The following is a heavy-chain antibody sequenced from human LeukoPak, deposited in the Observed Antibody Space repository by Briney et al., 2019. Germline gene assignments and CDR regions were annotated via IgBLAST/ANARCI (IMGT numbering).Heavy chain of an antibody. CDR3: ARDRPPFDY. CDR1: GFTFSSYA. J-gene: IGHJ4*02. Sequence: GGSLRLSCAASGFTFSSYAMHWVRQAPGKGLEWVAVISYDGSNKCYADSVKGRFTISRDNSKNTLYLQMNSLRAEDTAVYYCARDRPPFDYWGQGTLVTVSS. V-gene: IGHV3-30-3*01. CDR2: ISYDGSNK.